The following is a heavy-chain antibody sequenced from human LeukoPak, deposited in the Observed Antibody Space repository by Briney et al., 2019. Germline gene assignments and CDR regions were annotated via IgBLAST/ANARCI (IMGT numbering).Heavy chain of an antibody. CDR1: GGSFSGYY. Sequence: PSETLSLTCPVYGGSFSGYYWSWIRQPPGKGLEWIGEINHSGSTNYNPSLKSRVTISVDTSKKQFSLKLSSVTAADTAVYYCARSGYYDFWSVSYWGQGTLVTVSS. D-gene: IGHD3-3*01. J-gene: IGHJ4*02. CDR2: INHSGST. CDR3: ARSGYYDFWSVSY. V-gene: IGHV4-34*01.